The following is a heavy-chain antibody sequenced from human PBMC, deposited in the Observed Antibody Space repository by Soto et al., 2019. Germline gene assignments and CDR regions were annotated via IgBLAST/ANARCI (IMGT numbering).Heavy chain of an antibody. CDR1: GYTFTSYG. CDR2: ISAYNGNT. V-gene: IGHV1-18*04. CDR3: ATTATTNYYYYGMDV. Sequence: ASVKVSCKASGYTFTSYGISWVRQAPGQGLEWMGWISAYNGNTNYAQKLQGRVTMATDTSTSTAHMELRSLRSDDTAVYYCATTATTNYYYYGMDVWGQGTTVTVSS. J-gene: IGHJ6*02. D-gene: IGHD1-7*01.